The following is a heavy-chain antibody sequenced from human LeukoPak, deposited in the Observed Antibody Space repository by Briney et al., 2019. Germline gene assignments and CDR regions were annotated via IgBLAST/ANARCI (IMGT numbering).Heavy chain of an antibody. CDR3: VGDPTTNRFQYFHY. Sequence: PGGSLRLSCTASGFTFSNFGINWVRQAPGKGLEWVSCMDRHTDIYYADSVKGRFTISRDNAKNSVYLQTNSLTVEDTAVYYCVGDPTTNRFQYFHYWGQGALVTVSS. CDR2: MDRHTDI. CDR1: GFTFSNFG. J-gene: IGHJ4*02. V-gene: IGHV3-21*01. D-gene: IGHD1-14*01.